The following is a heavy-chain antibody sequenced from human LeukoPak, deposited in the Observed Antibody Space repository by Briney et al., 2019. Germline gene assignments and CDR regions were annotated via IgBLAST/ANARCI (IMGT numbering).Heavy chain of an antibody. D-gene: IGHD6-13*01. CDR2: IYHSGSTSWIGTVYHSGST. CDR1: GYSISSGYY. V-gene: IGHV4-38-2*02. CDR3: AIRYSSSWYSDAFDI. Sequence: SEPLSLTCSVSGYSISSGYYWGWVRQPPGKGLEWIGSIYHSGSTSWIGTVYHSGSTSYNPSLKSRVTISADASNNQFSLKLSSVTAADTAIYYCAIRYSSSWYSDAFDIWGQGTMVTVSS. J-gene: IGHJ3*02.